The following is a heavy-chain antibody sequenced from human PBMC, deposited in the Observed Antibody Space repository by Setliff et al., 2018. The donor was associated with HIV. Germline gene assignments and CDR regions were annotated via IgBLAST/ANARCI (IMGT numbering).Heavy chain of an antibody. CDR1: GGSFSGYY. CDR2: ISHSGNT. Sequence: PSETLSLTCAFNGGSFSGYYWMWIRQSPGEGLEWIGEISHSGNTNYNPSLKSRVTMSGDTSKNQFSLNLTSVTAADTAVYFCARGLGRGSGTYYNPPGYWGPGTLVTVSS. V-gene: IGHV4-34*01. D-gene: IGHD3-10*01. CDR3: ARGLGRGSGTYYNPPGY. J-gene: IGHJ4*02.